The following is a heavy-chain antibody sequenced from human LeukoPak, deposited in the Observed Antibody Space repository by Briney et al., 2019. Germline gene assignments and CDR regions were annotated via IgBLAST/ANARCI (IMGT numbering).Heavy chain of an antibody. CDR1: GGSFSGYY. D-gene: IGHD3-10*01. J-gene: IGHJ4*02. CDR2: INHSGST. V-gene: IGHV4-34*01. Sequence: SETLSLTCAVYGGSFSGYYWSWIRQPPGKGLEWIGEINHSGSTNYNPSLKSRVTISVDTSKNQFSLRLSSVTAADTAVYYCARRRVRGACDYWGQGTLVTVSS. CDR3: ARRRVRGACDY.